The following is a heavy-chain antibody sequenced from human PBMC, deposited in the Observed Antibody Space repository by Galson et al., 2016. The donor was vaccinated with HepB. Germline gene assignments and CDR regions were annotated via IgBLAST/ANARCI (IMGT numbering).Heavy chain of an antibody. D-gene: IGHD3-22*01. J-gene: IGHJ4*02. CDR2: TYYRSKWYH. CDR3: ARDSRGPPPFYYDSAGPYDY. Sequence: CAISGDSVSSNIVAWNWIRQSPSRGLEWLGRTYYRSKWYHDYAVSVKSRIHINPDTSKNQFSLQLNSVTPEDTAVYYCARDSRGPPPFYYDSAGPYDYWGQGTLVTVSS. V-gene: IGHV6-1*01. CDR1: GDSVSSNIVA.